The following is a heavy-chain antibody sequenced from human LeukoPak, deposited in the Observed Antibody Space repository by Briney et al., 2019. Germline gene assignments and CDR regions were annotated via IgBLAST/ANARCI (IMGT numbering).Heavy chain of an antibody. CDR3: TTGDTAMVNGYNWFDP. Sequence: SVKVFCKASGGTFSSYAISWVRQAPGQGLEWMGGIIPIFGTANYAQKFQGRVTITADESTSTAYMELSSLRSEDTAVYYCTTGDTAMVNGYNWFDPWGQGTLVTVSS. CDR2: IIPIFGTA. CDR1: GGTFSSYA. D-gene: IGHD5-18*01. V-gene: IGHV1-69*13. J-gene: IGHJ5*02.